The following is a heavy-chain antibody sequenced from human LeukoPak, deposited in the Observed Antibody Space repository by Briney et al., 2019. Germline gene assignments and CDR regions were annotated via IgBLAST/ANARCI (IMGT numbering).Heavy chain of an antibody. Sequence: SETLSLTCIVSGGSISSSSYYWGWIRQPPGKGLGWIGSIYYSGSTYYNPSLKSRVTISVDTSKNQFSLNLSSVTAADTAVYYCARSGLRSYYYYMDVWGKGTTVTISS. CDR2: IYYSGST. CDR1: GGSISSSSYY. D-gene: IGHD3-16*01. V-gene: IGHV4-39*01. CDR3: ARSGLRSYYYYMDV. J-gene: IGHJ6*03.